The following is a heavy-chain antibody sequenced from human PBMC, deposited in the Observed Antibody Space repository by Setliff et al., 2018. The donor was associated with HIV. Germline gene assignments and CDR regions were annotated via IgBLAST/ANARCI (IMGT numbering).Heavy chain of an antibody. CDR3: ARYRYYYDSSGYGRWFDP. Sequence: PSETLSLTCTVSGGSISSSSYYWGWIRQPPGKGLEWIGNIYYSGSTYYYPSLKSRVTISVDTSENQFSLRLNSVTAADTAVYYCARYRYYYDSSGYGRWFDPWGQGTLVTVSS. V-gene: IGHV4-39*01. J-gene: IGHJ5*02. D-gene: IGHD3-22*01. CDR2: IYYSGST. CDR1: GGSISSSSYY.